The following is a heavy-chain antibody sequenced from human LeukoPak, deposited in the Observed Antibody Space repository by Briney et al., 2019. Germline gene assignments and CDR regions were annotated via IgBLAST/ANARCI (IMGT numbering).Heavy chain of an antibody. CDR2: IWYDGSNK. J-gene: IGHJ4*02. CDR3: ARVGINDFWSGSPDY. V-gene: IGHV3-33*01. D-gene: IGHD3-3*01. CDR1: GFTFSSYG. Sequence: PGGSLRLSCAASGFTFSSYGMHWVRQAPGKGMEWVAVIWYDGSNKYYANSLKGRFTISKDNSMNTLYLQMNSQRAEDTAVYYCARVGINDFWSGSPDYWGQGTLVIVSS.